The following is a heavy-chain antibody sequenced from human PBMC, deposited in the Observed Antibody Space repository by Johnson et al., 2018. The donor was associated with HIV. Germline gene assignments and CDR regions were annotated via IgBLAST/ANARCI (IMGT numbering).Heavy chain of an antibody. CDR1: GFTFDDYG. CDR2: INWNGGST. J-gene: IGHJ3*02. D-gene: IGHD5-12*01. Sequence: VQLVESGGGVVRPGGSLRLSCAASGFTFDDYGMSWVRQAPGKGLEWVSGINWNGGSTGYADSVKGRFTMSRDNAKNSLYLQMNSLRAEDTALYYCARDFYAVVATPFIGSAFDIWGQGTMVTVSS. CDR3: ARDFYAVVATPFIGSAFDI. V-gene: IGHV3-20*04.